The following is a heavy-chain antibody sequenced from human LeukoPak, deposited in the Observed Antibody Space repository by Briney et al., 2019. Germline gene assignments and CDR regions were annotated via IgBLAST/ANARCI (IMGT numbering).Heavy chain of an antibody. J-gene: IGHJ4*02. CDR2: IRYDGSNK. D-gene: IGHD1-20*01. CDR3: AKDTYNWNRGGFYYFDY. V-gene: IGHV3-30*02. CDR1: GFTFSSYG. Sequence: GGSLRLSCAASGFTFSSYGMHWVRQAPGRGLEWVAFIRYDGSNKYYADSVKGRFTISRDNSKNTLYLQMNSLRAEDTAVYYCAKDTYNWNRGGFYYFDYWGQGTLVTVS.